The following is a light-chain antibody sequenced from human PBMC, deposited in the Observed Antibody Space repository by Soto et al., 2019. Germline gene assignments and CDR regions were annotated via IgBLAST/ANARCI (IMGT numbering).Light chain of an antibody. V-gene: IGKV3-11*01. CDR2: DAS. Sequence: IVLIQSPATLSLSPGEGATLSCRASQSVSNSLAWYQQNPGQAPRLLIYDASKRATGIPARFSGSGSGTDFTLTISSLQSEDFAIYYCQQYNNWPRTFGQGTKVDIK. J-gene: IGKJ1*01. CDR3: QQYNNWPRT. CDR1: QSVSNS.